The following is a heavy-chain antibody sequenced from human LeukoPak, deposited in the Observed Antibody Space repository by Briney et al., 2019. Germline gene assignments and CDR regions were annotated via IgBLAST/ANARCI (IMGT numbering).Heavy chain of an antibody. J-gene: IGHJ6*03. CDR2: IYTSGST. CDR1: GGSISSGSYY. D-gene: IGHD6-13*01. Sequence: SQTLSLTCTVSGGSISSGSYYWSWIRQPAGKGLEWIGRIYTSGSTNYKPSLKSRVTISVDTSKNQFSLKLSSVTAADTAVYYCARDRIAAALDYYMGVWGKGTTVTVSS. CDR3: ARDRIAAALDYYMGV. V-gene: IGHV4-61*02.